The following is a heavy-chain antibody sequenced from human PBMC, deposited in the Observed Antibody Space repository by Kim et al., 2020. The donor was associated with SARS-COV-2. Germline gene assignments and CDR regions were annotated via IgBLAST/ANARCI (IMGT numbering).Heavy chain of an antibody. CDR3: AREYGGSGISMVRGRVVDDYFHHGMDA. J-gene: IGHJ6*02. D-gene: IGHD3-10*01. V-gene: IGHV3-74*01. Sequence: GGSLRLSCAASGFSFTSYWMHWVRQAPGKGLVWVSHINRDGATTTYADSVKGRFTISRDNAKNTLYLQMNSLRAEDTAVYYCAREYGGSGISMVRGRVVDDYFHHGMDAWGQGTTVTVSS. CDR2: INRDGATT. CDR1: GFSFTSYW.